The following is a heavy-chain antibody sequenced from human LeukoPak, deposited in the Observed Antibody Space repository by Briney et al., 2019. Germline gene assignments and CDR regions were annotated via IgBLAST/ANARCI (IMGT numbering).Heavy chain of an antibody. Sequence: SETLSLTCTVSGGSISSSSYYWGWIRQPPGKGLEWIGSIYYSGSTHYNPSLKSRVTLSVDTSTNQFSLRLTSVTATDTAVYYCARLHLPAHEGAFDIWGRGTMVTVSS. CDR2: IYYSGST. J-gene: IGHJ3*02. CDR1: GGSISSSSYY. V-gene: IGHV4-39*07. CDR3: ARLHLPAHEGAFDI. D-gene: IGHD1-14*01.